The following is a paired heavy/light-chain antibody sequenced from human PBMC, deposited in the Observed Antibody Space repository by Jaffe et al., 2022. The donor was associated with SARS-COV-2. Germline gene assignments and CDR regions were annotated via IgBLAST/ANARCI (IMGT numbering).Light chain of an antibody. CDR1: SGHSTYA. Sequence: QPVLTQAPSTSASLGASVKLTCTLSSGHSTYAIAWHQQQPEKGPRFLMRINSDGSHKRGDGISGRFSGSSSGAERYLTISSLQSDDEADYYCQAWGTGTARMFGGGTKLTVL. CDR3: QAWGTGTARM. J-gene: IGLJ3*02. CDR2: INSDGSH. V-gene: IGLV4-69*01.
Heavy chain of an antibody. D-gene: IGHD2-15*01. J-gene: IGHJ4*02. Sequence: HLQLQESGPGLVEPSETLSLTCTVSGGSISNSDYYWGWVRQPPGKGLEWIGTVYFNGATQSNPSLKSRISISVDASKKQFSLEMSSVTATDTAFYYCAAEWRGYGPAYGGDHWGQGTLVTVSP. CDR3: AAEWRGYGPAYGGDH. V-gene: IGHV4-39*01. CDR1: GGSISNSDYY. CDR2: VYFNGAT.